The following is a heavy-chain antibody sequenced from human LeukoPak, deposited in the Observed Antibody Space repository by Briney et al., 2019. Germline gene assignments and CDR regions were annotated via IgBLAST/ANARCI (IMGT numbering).Heavy chain of an antibody. D-gene: IGHD3-10*01. Sequence: GGSLRLTCAASGCTFSSYALSWVRQPAGKGLEWVGAISGSGGSTYYADSVKGRFTISRDNYKNTLYLQMDRLRAEDTGEYCCAKNLGGRVYYWGQGTLVTVSS. V-gene: IGHV3-23*01. CDR3: AKNLGGRVYY. CDR2: ISGSGGST. J-gene: IGHJ4*02. CDR1: GCTFSSYA.